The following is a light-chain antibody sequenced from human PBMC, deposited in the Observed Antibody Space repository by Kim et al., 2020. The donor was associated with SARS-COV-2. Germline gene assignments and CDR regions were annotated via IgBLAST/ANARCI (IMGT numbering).Light chain of an antibody. CDR2: GAS. V-gene: IGKV3-15*01. CDR3: QQYNNWPLT. J-gene: IGKJ4*01. Sequence: EIVMTQSPVTLSVSPGERAIFSCRASQSVSSNLAWYQQKLGQAPRLLIYGASTRATGIPARFSGSGSGTEFTLTISSLQSEDFAVYYCQQYNNWPLTFGGGTKVDIK. CDR1: QSVSSN.